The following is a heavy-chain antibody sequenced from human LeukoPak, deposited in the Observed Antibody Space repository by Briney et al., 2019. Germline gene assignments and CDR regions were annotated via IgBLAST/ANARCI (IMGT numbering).Heavy chain of an antibody. CDR3: ARDNWHHGY. V-gene: IGHV3-11*06. CDR2: ISGDSSYT. J-gene: IGHJ4*02. Sequence: PGGSLRLSCAASGFTFSDYYMSWIRQAPGKGLEWVSYISGDSSYTNYADSLKGRITISRDNAKNSLYLQMDSLRAEDTAVYYCARDNWHHGYWGQGTLVTVAS. CDR1: GFTFSDYY. D-gene: IGHD2-8*01.